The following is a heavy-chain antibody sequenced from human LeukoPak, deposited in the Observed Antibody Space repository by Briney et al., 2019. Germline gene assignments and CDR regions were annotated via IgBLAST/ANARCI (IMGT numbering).Heavy chain of an antibody. J-gene: IGHJ5*02. Sequence: PSQTLSLTCTVSGGSISSGGYYWSWIRQHPGKGLEWIGYIYYSGSTYYNPSLKSRVTISVDTSKNQFSLKLSSVTAADTAVYYCARGKGGRIVVVPAAIRVAWFDPWGQGTLVTVSS. CDR1: GGSISSGGYY. CDR2: IYYSGST. D-gene: IGHD2-2*02. CDR3: ARGKGGRIVVVPAAIRVAWFDP. V-gene: IGHV4-31*03.